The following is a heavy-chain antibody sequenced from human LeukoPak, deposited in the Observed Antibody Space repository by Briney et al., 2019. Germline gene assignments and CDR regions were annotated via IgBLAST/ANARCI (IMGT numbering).Heavy chain of an antibody. D-gene: IGHD3-22*01. CDR2: ISSSSSYI. Sequence: SGGSLRLSCAASGFTFRIYSMKGVPRARGEGVEWVSSISSSSSYIYYEDSVKGRCTISRDNAKNSLYLQMNRLRAEDTAVYYCARFGHYYDSSGYRNWFDPWGQGTLVTVSS. V-gene: IGHV3-21*01. J-gene: IGHJ5*02. CDR3: ARFGHYYDSSGYRNWFDP. CDR1: GFTFRIYS.